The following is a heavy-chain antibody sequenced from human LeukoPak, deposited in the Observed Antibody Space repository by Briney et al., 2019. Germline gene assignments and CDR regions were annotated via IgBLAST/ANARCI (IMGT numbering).Heavy chain of an antibody. CDR2: IKQDGSVE. CDR1: GFSFGSYW. J-gene: IGHJ4*02. V-gene: IGHV3-7*01. CDR3: ARGRGGGYFDY. Sequence: GGSLRLSCAASGFSFGSYWMSWLRQAPGKGLEWVANIKQDGSVEYYVDSVKGRFTISRDNVKNSLCLQMNSLGDEDTAVYYCARGRGGGYFDYWGQGTLVTVSS. D-gene: IGHD3-10*01.